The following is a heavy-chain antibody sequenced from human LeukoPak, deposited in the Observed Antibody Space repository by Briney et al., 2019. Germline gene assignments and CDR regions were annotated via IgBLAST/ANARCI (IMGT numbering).Heavy chain of an antibody. J-gene: IGHJ6*03. CDR3: ARVVVNYDYYYYYMDV. D-gene: IGHD2-15*01. CDR2: IYYSGST. V-gene: IGHV4-39*07. Sequence: SETLSLTCTVSGGSISSSSYYWGWIRQPPGKGLEWIGSIYYSGSTYYNPSLKSRVTISVDTSKNQFSLKLSSVTAADTAVYYCARVVVNYDYYYYYMDVWGKGTTVTISS. CDR1: GGSISSSSYY.